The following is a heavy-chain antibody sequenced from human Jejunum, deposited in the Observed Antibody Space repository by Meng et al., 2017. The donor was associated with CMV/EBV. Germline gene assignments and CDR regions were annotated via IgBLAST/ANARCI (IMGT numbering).Heavy chain of an antibody. D-gene: IGHD1-26*01. J-gene: IGHJ4*02. Sequence: EVHLVESXXXXVXXGGXLRLACPASGFTISSHWMHWVRQAPGKGLVWVSRISRDDGSTNYADSVEGRFTISRDIAKNTLYLQMSSLRAEDTAIYYCARGVGEFLGWEMGYWGQGTLVTVSS. CDR1: GFTISSHW. CDR3: ARGVGEFLGWEMGY. V-gene: IGHV3-74*01. CDR2: ISRDDGST.